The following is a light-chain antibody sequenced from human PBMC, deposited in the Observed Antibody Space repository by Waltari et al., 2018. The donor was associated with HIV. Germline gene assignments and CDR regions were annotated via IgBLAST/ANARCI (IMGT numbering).Light chain of an antibody. CDR1: SSNIGSNT. CDR3: AAWDDSLNGWV. J-gene: IGLJ3*02. V-gene: IGLV1-44*01. Sequence: QSVLTQPPSASGTPGQRVTISCSGSSSNIGSNTVNWYQQLPGTAPKLLIYSNTQRPSGVPDRFSGSKSGTSVSLAISGLQSEDDTDYYCAAWDDSLNGWVFGGGTKLTVL. CDR2: SNT.